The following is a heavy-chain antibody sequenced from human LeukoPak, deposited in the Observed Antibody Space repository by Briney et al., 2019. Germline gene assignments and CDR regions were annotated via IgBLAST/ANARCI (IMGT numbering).Heavy chain of an antibody. J-gene: IGHJ4*02. Sequence: SETLSLTCTVSGGSISRYYWSWIRQPPGKGLEWIGYIYYSGSTNYNPSLKSRVTISVDTSQNQFYLKLSSVTAADTAVYYCARSEYDFWSGSNSVYFDYWGQGTLVTVSS. CDR3: ARSEYDFWSGSNSVYFDY. D-gene: IGHD3-3*01. CDR1: GGSISRYY. CDR2: IYYSGST. V-gene: IGHV4-59*01.